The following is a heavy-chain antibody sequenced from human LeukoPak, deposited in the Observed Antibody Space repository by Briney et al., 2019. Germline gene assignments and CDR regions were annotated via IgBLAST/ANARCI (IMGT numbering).Heavy chain of an antibody. Sequence: PSETLSLTCTVSGGSISSTGSSWGWIRQPPGTGLEWIGTIYYSGSTYYNPSLQSRVTISVDASKNQFSLRLTSVTAADTAVYYCARHISVAGYYGSWSPNWFDPWGQGTLVTVSS. D-gene: IGHD3-10*01. CDR3: ARHISVAGYYGSWSPNWFDP. CDR1: GGSISSTGSS. V-gene: IGHV4-39*01. CDR2: IYYSGST. J-gene: IGHJ5*02.